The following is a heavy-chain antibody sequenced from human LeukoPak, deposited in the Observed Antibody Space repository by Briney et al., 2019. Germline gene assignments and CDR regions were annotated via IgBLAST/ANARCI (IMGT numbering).Heavy chain of an antibody. CDR2: LSFDGAHK. Sequence: RGGSLRLSCAASGFTFRHYAVHWVRQAPGRGLEWVAVLSFDGAHKYYAESVKGRFTISRDNSNNTLFLQMDSLGIEDTALYYCVRARAGGLDYWGQGTLVTVSS. CDR1: GFTFRHYA. V-gene: IGHV3-30*04. J-gene: IGHJ4*02. D-gene: IGHD3-16*01. CDR3: VRARAGGLDY.